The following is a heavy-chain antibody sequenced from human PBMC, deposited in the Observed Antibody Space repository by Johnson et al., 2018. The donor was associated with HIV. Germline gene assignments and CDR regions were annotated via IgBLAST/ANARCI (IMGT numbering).Heavy chain of an antibody. CDR3: TTDLGYYDRSGYSRPFDI. Sequence: VQLVESGGGVVQPGRSLRLSCAASGFTFSHAWMSWVRQAPGKGLQWVGRIKSKTDGGTRDYAAPVKGRFTISRDDSKKTLKLQMNSLKTEDTAVYYCTTDLGYYDRSGYSRPFDIWGQGTMVTVSS. CDR2: IKSKTDGGTR. V-gene: IGHV3-15*05. J-gene: IGHJ3*02. CDR1: GFTFSHAW. D-gene: IGHD3-22*01.